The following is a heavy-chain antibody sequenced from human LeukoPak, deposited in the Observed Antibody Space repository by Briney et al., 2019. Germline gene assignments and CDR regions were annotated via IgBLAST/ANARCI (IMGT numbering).Heavy chain of an antibody. CDR1: GGSISSGSYY. J-gene: IGHJ4*02. CDR3: ARGPGYYGSGSYPSVY. Sequence: SETLSLTCAVSGGSISSGSYYWTWIRQPAGKGLEWIGRIYTSGSTNYNPSLKSRVTISLDTSKNQFSLRLSSVTAADTAVYYCARGPGYYGSGSYPSVYWGQGTLVTVSS. D-gene: IGHD3-10*01. V-gene: IGHV4-61*02. CDR2: IYTSGST.